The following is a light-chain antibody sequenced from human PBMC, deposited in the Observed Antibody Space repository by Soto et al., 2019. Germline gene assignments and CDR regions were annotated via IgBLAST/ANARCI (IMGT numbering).Light chain of an antibody. J-gene: IGLJ2*01. CDR1: SSDVGRYNY. Sequence: QSALTQPPSASGSPGQSVTISCTGTSSDVGRYNYVPWYQQHPGKAPKLLISEVSKRPSGVPDRFSGSKSGNTASLIVSGLQAEDEADYYCNSYAGNNNLVFGGGTKLTVL. CDR3: NSYAGNNNLV. CDR2: EVS. V-gene: IGLV2-8*01.